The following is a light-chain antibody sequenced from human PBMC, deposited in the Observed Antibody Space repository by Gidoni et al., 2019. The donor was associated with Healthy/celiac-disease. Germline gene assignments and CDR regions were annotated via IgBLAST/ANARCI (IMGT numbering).Light chain of an antibody. CDR3: QQYNNWPRWT. CDR2: GAS. CDR1: QSVSSN. J-gene: IGKJ1*01. V-gene: IGKV3-15*01. Sequence: EIVMTQSPATLSVSPGARATLSCRASQSVSSNLAWYQQKPGQAPRLLIYGASTRATGSSARFSGSGSGTEFTLTISSLQSEDFAVYYCQQYNNWPRWTFGQGTKVEIK.